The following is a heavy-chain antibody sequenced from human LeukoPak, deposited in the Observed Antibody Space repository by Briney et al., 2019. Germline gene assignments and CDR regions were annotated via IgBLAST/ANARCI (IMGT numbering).Heavy chain of an antibody. V-gene: IGHV4-59*08. D-gene: IGHD2-2*01. CDR1: SGSLINYY. J-gene: IGHJ5*02. CDR2: IFYSGAT. Sequence: PSETLPLTCTVSSGSLINYYWSWIRQPPGKGLEWVGYIFYSGATYYNPSLESRVTISVDTSNNQFSLNLKFVTAADTAVYFCARHDAVPVIRRGFDLWGQGTLVTVSS. CDR3: ARHDAVPVIRRGFDL.